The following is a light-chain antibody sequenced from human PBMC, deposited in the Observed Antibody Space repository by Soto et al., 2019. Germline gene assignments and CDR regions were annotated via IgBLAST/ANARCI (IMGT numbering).Light chain of an antibody. J-gene: IGLJ1*01. Sequence: QSALTQPPSASGSPGQSVTISCTGTSSDVGGYNYVSWYQQHPGKAPKLMIYEVTQRPPGVPDRFSGSKSGNTASLTVSGLRADDEADDYCSSYAGSNNLGVFGTGTQVTVL. V-gene: IGLV2-8*01. CDR2: EVT. CDR1: SSDVGGYNY. CDR3: SSYAGSNNLGV.